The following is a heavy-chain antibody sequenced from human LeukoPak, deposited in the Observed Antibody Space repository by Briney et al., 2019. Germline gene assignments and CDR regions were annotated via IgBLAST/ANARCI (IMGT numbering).Heavy chain of an antibody. V-gene: IGHV4-34*01. CDR1: GGSLSGYY. CDR3: ARVVVRAGTIYYYMDV. J-gene: IGHJ6*03. D-gene: IGHD2-2*01. Sequence: SETLSLTCGVYGGSLSGYYWSWLRQPPGKGLEWIGEINHSGSTNYNPSLKSRVTISVDTSKNQFSLKLSSVTVADTAVYYCARVVVRAGTIYYYMDVWGKGTTVTVSS. CDR2: INHSGST.